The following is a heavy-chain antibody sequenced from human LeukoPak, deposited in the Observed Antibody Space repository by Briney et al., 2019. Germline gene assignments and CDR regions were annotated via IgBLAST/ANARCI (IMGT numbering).Heavy chain of an antibody. CDR2: ISSSSSYI. V-gene: IGHV3-21*01. D-gene: IGHD6-19*01. J-gene: IGHJ4*02. Sequence: PGGSPRLSCAASGFTFSSYSMNWVRQAPGKGLEWVSSISSSSSYIYYADSVKGRFTISRDNAKNSLYLQMNSLRAEDTAVYYCARVEAVAGTLDYWGQGTLVTVSS. CDR3: ARVEAVAGTLDY. CDR1: GFTFSSYS.